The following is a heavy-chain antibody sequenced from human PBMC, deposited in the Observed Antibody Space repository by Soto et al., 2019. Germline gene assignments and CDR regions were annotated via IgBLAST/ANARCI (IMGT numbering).Heavy chain of an antibody. D-gene: IGHD1-26*01. CDR1: GYSFTSLD. Sequence: ASVKVSCKASGYSFTSLDINWVRQTAGQGLEWMGWMQPSTGRTGYAQKFQGRVTMTRDTSINTAYMELTTLTSDDTAFYYCARGVSEGVDYWGQGSLVTVSS. CDR3: ARGVSEGVDY. V-gene: IGHV1-8*01. J-gene: IGHJ4*02. CDR2: MQPSTGRT.